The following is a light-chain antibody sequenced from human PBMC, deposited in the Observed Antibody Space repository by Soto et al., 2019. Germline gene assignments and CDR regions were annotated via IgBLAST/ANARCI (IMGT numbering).Light chain of an antibody. CDR3: QQYSSYPLT. CDR1: QTVRNNY. J-gene: IGKJ4*01. V-gene: IGKV3-20*01. CDR2: DAS. Sequence: EFVLTQSPGTLSLSPGERATLSCRASQTVRNNYLAWYQKKPGQAPRLLIYDASSRATGIPDRFSGGGSGTDFNLTISSLQTEDFAVYYCQQYSSYPLTFGGGTKVDIK.